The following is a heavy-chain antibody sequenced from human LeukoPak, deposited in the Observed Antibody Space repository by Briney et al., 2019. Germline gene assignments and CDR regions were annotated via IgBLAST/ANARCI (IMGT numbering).Heavy chain of an antibody. Sequence: SETLSLTCTVSGGSISSYYWSWIRQPPGKGLDWIGYIYYSGSTNYNPSLKSRVTISVDTSKNQFSLKLSSVTAADTAVYYCARRGSSWYWDAFDIWGQGTMVTVSS. CDR2: IYYSGST. D-gene: IGHD6-13*01. CDR3: ARRGSSWYWDAFDI. CDR1: GGSISSYY. J-gene: IGHJ3*02. V-gene: IGHV4-59*01.